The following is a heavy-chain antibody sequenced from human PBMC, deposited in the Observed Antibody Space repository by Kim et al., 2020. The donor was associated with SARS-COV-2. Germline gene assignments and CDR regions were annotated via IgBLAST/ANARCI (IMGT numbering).Heavy chain of an antibody. CDR1: GGTFSSYA. V-gene: IGHV1-69*13. D-gene: IGHD5-18*01. J-gene: IGHJ6*02. Sequence: SVKVSCKASGGTFSSYAISWVRQAPGQGLEWMGGIIPIFGTANYAQKFQGRVTITADESTSTAYMELSSLRSEDTAVYYCAREGRRTQLRPYYYYGMDVWGQGTTVTVSS. CDR3: AREGRRTQLRPYYYYGMDV. CDR2: IIPIFGTA.